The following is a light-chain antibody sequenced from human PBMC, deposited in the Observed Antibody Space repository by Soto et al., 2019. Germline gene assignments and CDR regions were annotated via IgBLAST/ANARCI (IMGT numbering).Light chain of an antibody. CDR3: QHYKHYTESA. J-gene: IGKJ2*01. Sequence: DIQMTQSPSTLSASVGDRVTITCRASQSISTWLAWYQQKPGKAPKVLVHKASSLENGVPSRFSGTGSETEFTLTISSLQPDDFATYYCQHYKHYTESAFRQGTKLEIK. CDR2: KAS. V-gene: IGKV1-5*03. CDR1: QSISTW.